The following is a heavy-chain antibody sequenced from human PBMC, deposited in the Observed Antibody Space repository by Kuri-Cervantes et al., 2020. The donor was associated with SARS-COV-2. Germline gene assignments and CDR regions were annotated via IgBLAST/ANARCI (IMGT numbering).Heavy chain of an antibody. CDR3: ARVSPISYYYDSSGYLDY. CDR2: IDQDGSEQ. V-gene: IGHV3-7*01. CDR1: GFTFSSYW. J-gene: IGHJ4*02. Sequence: GESLKISCAASGFTFSSYWMSWVRQAPGKGLEWVANIDQDGSEQYYVDSVKGRFSISRDNAKKSLYLQMNSLRAEDTAVYYCARVSPISYYYDSSGYLDYWGQGTLVTVSS. D-gene: IGHD3-22*01.